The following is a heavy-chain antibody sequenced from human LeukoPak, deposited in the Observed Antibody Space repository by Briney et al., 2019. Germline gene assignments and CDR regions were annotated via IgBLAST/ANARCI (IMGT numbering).Heavy chain of an antibody. V-gene: IGHV4-34*01. CDR1: GGSFSTYY. J-gene: IGHJ5*02. CDR2: IYHSGST. Sequence: PSETLSLTCAVYGGSFSTYYWSWIRQPPGMGLEWIGEIYHSGSTKYNPSLKSRVIVSVDTSQNQFSLKLSSVTAADTAVYYCARGTLVGAIYNWFDPWGQGTLVTVSS. CDR3: ARGTLVGAIYNWFDP. D-gene: IGHD1-26*01.